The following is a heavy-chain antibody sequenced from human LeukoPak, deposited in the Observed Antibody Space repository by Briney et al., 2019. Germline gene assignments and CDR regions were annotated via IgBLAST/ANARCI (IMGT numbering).Heavy chain of an antibody. D-gene: IGHD3-10*01. V-gene: IGHV3-23*01. CDR1: GFTFSSYA. CDR3: AKGELWFGRDDAFDI. J-gene: IGHJ3*02. CDR2: ISGSGGST. Sequence: GGSLRLSCAASGFTFSSYAMSWVRQAPGRGLEWVSAISGSGGSTYYADSVKGRFTISRDNSKNTLYLQMNSLRVEDTAVYYCAKGELWFGRDDAFDIWGQGTMVTVSS.